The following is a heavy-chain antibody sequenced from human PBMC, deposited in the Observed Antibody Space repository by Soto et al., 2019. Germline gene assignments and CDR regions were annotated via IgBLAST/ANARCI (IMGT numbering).Heavy chain of an antibody. CDR2: ISSDGSNE. Sequence: QGQLVESGGGVVQPGRSLRLSCAASGFTFSTYDMHWVRQAPGKGLEWVAVISSDGSNEYYADSVKGRFTISRDNSKNTLYVQMNSLRAEDTAVYYCAKDLGDSSADDGADYWGQGTLVTVSS. J-gene: IGHJ4*02. D-gene: IGHD6-25*01. CDR1: GFTFSTYD. V-gene: IGHV3-30*18. CDR3: AKDLGDSSADDGADY.